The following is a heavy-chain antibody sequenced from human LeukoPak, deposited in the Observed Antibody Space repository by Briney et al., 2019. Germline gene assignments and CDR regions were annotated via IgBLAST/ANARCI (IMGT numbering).Heavy chain of an antibody. V-gene: IGHV1-18*01. CDR2: ISAYNGNT. Sequence: GASVKVSCKASGYTFTSYGISWVRQAPGQGLEWMGWISAYNGNTNYAQKLQGRVTMTTDTSTSTACMELRSLRSDDTAVYYCARSSMVATKDPYYYYGMDVWGQGTTVTVSS. CDR3: ARSSMVATKDPYYYYGMDV. J-gene: IGHJ6*02. CDR1: GYTFTSYG. D-gene: IGHD5-12*01.